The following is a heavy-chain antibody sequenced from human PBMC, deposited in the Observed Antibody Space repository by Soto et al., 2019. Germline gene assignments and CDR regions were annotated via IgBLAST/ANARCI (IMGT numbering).Heavy chain of an antibody. J-gene: IGHJ1*01. CDR2: THYSGRT. Sequence: PSETLSLTCSVSGASISTYYWNWIRQPPGKGLEWIGHTHYSGRTNYNPSLKSRVTISVDTSKNQLSLKLRSVTAADTAVYYCATAPPGXFWYLSLQYWGPGTLVTVSS. D-gene: IGHD3-10*01. CDR1: GASISTYY. V-gene: IGHV4-59*01. CDR3: ATAPPGXFWYLSLQY.